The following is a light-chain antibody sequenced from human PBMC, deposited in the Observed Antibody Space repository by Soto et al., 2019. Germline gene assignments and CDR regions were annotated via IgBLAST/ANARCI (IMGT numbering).Light chain of an antibody. J-gene: IGKJ2*01. Sequence: ENVLTQSPVTLSLSPGERATLSCRASQSVTSNKVAWFQQKPGQAPRLLIRAVSSRATGIPDRFSGSGSATDFTLTISRLEPEDFAVYYCQQYGSPPPYTFGQGTKLEIK. CDR1: QSVTSNK. CDR3: QQYGSPPPYT. CDR2: AVS. V-gene: IGKV3-20*01.